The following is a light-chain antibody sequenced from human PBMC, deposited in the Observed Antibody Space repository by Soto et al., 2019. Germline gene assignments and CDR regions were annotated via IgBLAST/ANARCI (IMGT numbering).Light chain of an antibody. V-gene: IGLV1-51*01. CDR3: GTWDSSLSAGV. Sequence: QSVLTQPPSVSASPGQKVTISCSGSSSNIGNNYVSWYQQLQGTAPKLLLYDNNNQPSGIPDRFSGSKSGTSATLGITGLQTGEEADYYCGTWDSSLSAGVFGGGTKVTVL. CDR1: SSNIGNNY. J-gene: IGLJ2*01. CDR2: DNN.